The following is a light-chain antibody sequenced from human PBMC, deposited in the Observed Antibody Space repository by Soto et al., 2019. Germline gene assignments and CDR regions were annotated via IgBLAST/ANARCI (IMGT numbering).Light chain of an antibody. Sequence: QPALTQPASVSGSPGQSITISCTGTSSDVGGYNYVSWYQQHPGKAPKLMIYDVSNRPSGVSNRFSGSKSGNTASLTISGLQAEDEADYYCSSYTSSSTSRYVFGTGTKVTVL. V-gene: IGLV2-14*01. J-gene: IGLJ1*01. CDR1: SSDVGGYNY. CDR2: DVS. CDR3: SSYTSSSTSRYV.